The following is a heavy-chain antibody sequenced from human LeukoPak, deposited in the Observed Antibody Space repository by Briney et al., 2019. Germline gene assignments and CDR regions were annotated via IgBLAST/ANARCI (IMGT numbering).Heavy chain of an antibody. D-gene: IGHD3-10*01. Sequence: GGSLRLSCAASGITVGSNFMYWVRQTPGKGLQCVSVLYTDYSAYYADSVKGRFTISRDNSKNTLYLQMDSLRVEDTAVYYCALDYSGSGSYYRDYWGQGTLVTVSS. V-gene: IGHV3-66*01. CDR3: ALDYSGSGSYYRDY. CDR1: GITVGSNF. J-gene: IGHJ4*02. CDR2: LYTDYSA.